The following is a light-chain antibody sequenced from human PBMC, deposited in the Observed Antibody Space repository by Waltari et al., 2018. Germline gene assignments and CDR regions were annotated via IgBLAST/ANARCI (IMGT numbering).Light chain of an antibody. CDR1: QSVGTS. Sequence: EVVLTQSPGTLSLSPGERATLACRASQSVGTSLAWYQQNPGQSPRLLLYGASRRATGIXDRXSGSGSGTXXSLAISRLEPEXXXVYYCQHYVRLPATFGQGTKVEI. CDR2: GAS. CDR3: QHYVRLPAT. V-gene: IGKV3-20*01. J-gene: IGKJ1*01.